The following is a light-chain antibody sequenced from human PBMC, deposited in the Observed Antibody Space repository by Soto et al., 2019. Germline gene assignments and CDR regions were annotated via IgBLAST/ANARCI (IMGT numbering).Light chain of an antibody. Sequence: QSVLTQPPSASGSPGQSVTISCTETSSDVGGYNYVSWYQQHPGKAPKLIIYEVTNRPSGVHDRFSGSKSGNTASLTVSWLQGEDEGDYYCSSYAGRNNFYVFGAGTQVTVL. J-gene: IGLJ1*01. V-gene: IGLV2-8*01. CDR2: EVT. CDR1: SSDVGGYNY. CDR3: SSYAGRNNFYV.